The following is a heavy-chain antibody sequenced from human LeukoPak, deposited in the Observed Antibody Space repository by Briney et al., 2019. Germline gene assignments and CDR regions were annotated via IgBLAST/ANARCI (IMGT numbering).Heavy chain of an antibody. CDR1: GFAFHTFA. Sequence: GGSLRLSCVVSGFAFHTFAMSWVRQAPGRGLEWVSAISDSGGRTYYADSVKGRFTISRDNSKNTLYLQMNSLRADDTAVYYCAKDRNLYYYDKSDWPSRYFDSWGQGTLVTVSS. CDR2: ISDSGGRT. D-gene: IGHD3-22*01. J-gene: IGHJ4*02. V-gene: IGHV3-23*01. CDR3: AKDRNLYYYDKSDWPSRYFDS.